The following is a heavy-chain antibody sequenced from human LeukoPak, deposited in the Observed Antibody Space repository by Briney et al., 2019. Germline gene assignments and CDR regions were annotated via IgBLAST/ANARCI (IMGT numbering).Heavy chain of an antibody. CDR2: INPNSGGT. CDR3: ARFRHVAVAGTPHFDY. Sequence: ASVKVSCKASGYTFTDFHIHWVRQAPGQGPEWMGWINPNSGGTNYAPKFHGRVTMTRDTSINTAYMELSSLKSNDTAIYYCARFRHVAVAGTPHFDYWAQGPLVSVSS. D-gene: IGHD6-19*01. V-gene: IGHV1-2*02. CDR1: GYTFTDFH. J-gene: IGHJ4*02.